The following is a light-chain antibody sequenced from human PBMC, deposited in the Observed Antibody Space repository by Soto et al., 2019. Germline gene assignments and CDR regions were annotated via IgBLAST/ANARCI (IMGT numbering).Light chain of an antibody. CDR1: QSVSSSY. CDR2: GAS. V-gene: IGKV3D-20*02. J-gene: IGKJ1*01. Sequence: EIVLTQSPATLSSSPGERAALSCRASQSVSSSYLAWYQQKPGQAPRLLIYGASNRATGIPDRFSASGTGTDFTLTISDVQPEDFAVYYCHQRQSWPRTFGQGTKVDIK. CDR3: HQRQSWPRT.